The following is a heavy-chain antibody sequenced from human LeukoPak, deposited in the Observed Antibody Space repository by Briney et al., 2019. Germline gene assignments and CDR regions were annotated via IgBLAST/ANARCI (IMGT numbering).Heavy chain of an antibody. V-gene: IGHV3-23*01. Sequence: GGSLRLSCAASGFTFSSYAMSWVRQAPGKGLEWVSAISGSGGSTYHADSVKGRFTISRDNSKNTLYLQMNSLRAEDTAVYYCAKDRTVVTLTTLFDYWGQGTLVTVSS. CDR3: AKDRTVVTLTTLFDY. CDR2: ISGSGGST. CDR1: GFTFSSYA. D-gene: IGHD2-21*02. J-gene: IGHJ4*02.